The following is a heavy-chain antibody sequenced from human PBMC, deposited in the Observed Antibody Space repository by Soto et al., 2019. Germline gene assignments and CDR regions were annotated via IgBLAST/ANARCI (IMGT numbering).Heavy chain of an antibody. CDR2: IYSAGST. D-gene: IGHD2-8*01. Sequence: GGSLRLSCAASGFTFSSNYMSWVRQAPGKGLEWVSVIYSAGSTYCAPSLKSRVTISLDNSKNTLYLQMNSLTAADTAVYYCGRRRSLSWVDHWGQGTLVTVSS. V-gene: IGHV3-53*01. J-gene: IGHJ5*02. CDR1: GFTFSSNY. CDR3: GRRRSLSWVDH.